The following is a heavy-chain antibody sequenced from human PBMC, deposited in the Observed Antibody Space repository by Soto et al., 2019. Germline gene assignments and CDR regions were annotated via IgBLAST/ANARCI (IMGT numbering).Heavy chain of an antibody. CDR3: ARRGYTGYDLSLDY. CDR1: GFTFSSYS. Sequence: EVQLVESGGGLVKPGGSLRLSCAASGFTFSSYSMNWVRQAPGTGLEWVSSISSSSSYIYYADSVKGRFTISRDNAKNSLYLQMNSLRAEDTAVYYCARRGYTGYDLSLDYWGQGTLVTVSS. CDR2: ISSSSSYI. V-gene: IGHV3-21*01. D-gene: IGHD5-12*01. J-gene: IGHJ4*02.